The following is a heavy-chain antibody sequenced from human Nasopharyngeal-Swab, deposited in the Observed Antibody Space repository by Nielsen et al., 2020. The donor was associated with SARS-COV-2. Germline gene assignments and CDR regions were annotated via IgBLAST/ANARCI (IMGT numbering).Heavy chain of an antibody. V-gene: IGHV3-30-3*01. CDR2: ISYDGSNE. CDR3: ARVWQRGELVGGLAY. Sequence: GESLKISCVASGFTFSSYPMHWVRQAPGKGLEWVAVISYDGSNEHYVDSVKGRFTIPRDNSKHTLYLQVNSLRPEDTAVYYCARVWQRGELVGGLAYWGQGTLVTVSS. CDR1: GFTFSSYP. D-gene: IGHD1-26*01. J-gene: IGHJ4*02.